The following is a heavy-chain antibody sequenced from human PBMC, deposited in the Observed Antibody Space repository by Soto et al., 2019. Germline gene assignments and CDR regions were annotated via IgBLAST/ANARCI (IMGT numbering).Heavy chain of an antibody. V-gene: IGHV3-30-3*01. CDR1: GFTFSSYA. D-gene: IGHD6-19*01. Sequence: QVQLVESGGGVVQPGRSLRLSCAASGFTFSSYAMHWVRQAPGKGLEWVAVISYDGSNKYYADSVKGRFTISRDNSKNTLYLQMNSLRAEDTAVYYCARDRKGSYSSGENWFDPWGQGTLVTVSS. J-gene: IGHJ5*02. CDR3: ARDRKGSYSSGENWFDP. CDR2: ISYDGSNK.